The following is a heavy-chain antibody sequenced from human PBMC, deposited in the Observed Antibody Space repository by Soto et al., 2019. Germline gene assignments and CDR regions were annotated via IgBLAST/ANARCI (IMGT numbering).Heavy chain of an antibody. V-gene: IGHV1-3*01. Sequence: GASVKVSCKASGYTFTSYAMHWVRQAPGQRLEWMGWINAGNGNTKYSQKYKGRVTITRDTSASTAYKELSSLRSEDTAVYYCASQVGFGELPQIYGMDVWGQGTTVTVSS. J-gene: IGHJ6*02. D-gene: IGHD3-10*01. CDR3: ASQVGFGELPQIYGMDV. CDR2: INAGNGNT. CDR1: GYTFTSYA.